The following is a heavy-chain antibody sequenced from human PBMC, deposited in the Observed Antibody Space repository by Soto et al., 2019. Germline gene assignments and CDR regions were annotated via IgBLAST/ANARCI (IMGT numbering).Heavy chain of an antibody. D-gene: IGHD6-6*01. V-gene: IGHV4-31*03. CDR1: GDSIRSWRSY. CDR3: ARAPSSIAARTGYYYYRDG. J-gene: IGHJ6*03. Sequence: SEMLSLACTVSGDSIRSWRSYCSRIRQHPGKGLEWIGYIYYSGSTYYNPSLKSRVTISVDTSKNQFSLKLSSVTAADTAVYYCARAPSSIAARTGYYYYRDGWGKGTTVTVSS. CDR2: IYYSGST.